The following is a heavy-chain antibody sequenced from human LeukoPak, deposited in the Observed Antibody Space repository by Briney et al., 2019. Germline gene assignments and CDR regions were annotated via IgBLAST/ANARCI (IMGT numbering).Heavy chain of an antibody. CDR2: IYSGGST. J-gene: IGHJ4*02. CDR1: GFTVSSNY. V-gene: IGHV3-53*01. D-gene: IGHD3-22*01. Sequence: GGSLRLSCAASGFTVSSNYMSWVRQAPGKGLEWVSVIYSGGSTYYADSVKGRFAISRDNSKNTLYLQMNSLRAEDTAVYYCAREAYYYDSSGYYYVNYFDYWGQGTLVTVSS. CDR3: AREAYYYDSSGYYYVNYFDY.